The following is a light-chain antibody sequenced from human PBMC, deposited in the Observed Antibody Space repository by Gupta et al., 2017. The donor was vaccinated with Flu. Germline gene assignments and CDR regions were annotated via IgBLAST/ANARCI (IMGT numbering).Light chain of an antibody. J-gene: IGLJ1*01. Sequence: SALTQPPSASGSPGQSVTISCTGTSSDVGGYDYVSWYQHHPGKAPKVMIYEVNKRPSGVPDRFSGSKSGNSASLTVSGLQAEDEADYYCSSFAGNTYVFGTGTKVTVL. V-gene: IGLV2-8*01. CDR3: SSFAGNTYV. CDR1: SSDVGGYDY. CDR2: EVN.